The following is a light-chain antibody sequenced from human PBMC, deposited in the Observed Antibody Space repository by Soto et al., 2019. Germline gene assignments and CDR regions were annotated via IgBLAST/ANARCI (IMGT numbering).Light chain of an antibody. CDR1: SSNIGAGYD. CDR3: QSYDSSLKV. Sequence: QAVVTQPPSVSGAPGQRVTISCTGSSSNIGAGYDVHWYQQLPGTAPKLLIYGNSNRPSGVPDRFSGSKSGTSASLAITGLQAEDEADYYCQSYDSSLKVFGTGTKVNVL. CDR2: GNS. J-gene: IGLJ1*01. V-gene: IGLV1-40*01.